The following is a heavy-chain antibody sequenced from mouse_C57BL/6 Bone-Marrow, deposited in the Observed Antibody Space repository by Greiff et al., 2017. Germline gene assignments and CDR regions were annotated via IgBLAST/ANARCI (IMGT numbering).Heavy chain of an antibody. Sequence: QVQLQQSGAELARPGASVKLSCKASGYTFTSYGISWVKQRTGQGLEWIGEIYPRSGNTYYNEKFKGKATLTAYKSSSTAYMELRSLTSEDSAVYFCARRATVVATRAWFAYWGQGTLVTVSA. CDR1: GYTFTSYG. CDR2: IYPRSGNT. J-gene: IGHJ3*01. D-gene: IGHD1-1*01. V-gene: IGHV1-81*01. CDR3: ARRATVVATRAWFAY.